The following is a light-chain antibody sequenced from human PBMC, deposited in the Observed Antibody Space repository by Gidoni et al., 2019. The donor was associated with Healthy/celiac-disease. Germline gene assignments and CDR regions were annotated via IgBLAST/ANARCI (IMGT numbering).Light chain of an antibody. J-gene: IGLJ2*01. CDR3: SSYTSSSTRVV. CDR2: DVS. CDR1: SSDVGGYNY. Sequence: QSALTQPASVSGSPAQSITISCIGTSSDVGGYNYVSWYQQHPGKAPKLMIYDVSNRPSGVSNRFSGSKSGNTASLTISGLQAEDEADYYCSSYTSSSTRVVFGGGTKLTVL. V-gene: IGLV2-14*01.